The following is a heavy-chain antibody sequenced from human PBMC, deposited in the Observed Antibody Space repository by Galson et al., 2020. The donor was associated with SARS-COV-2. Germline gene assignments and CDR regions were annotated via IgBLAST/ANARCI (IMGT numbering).Heavy chain of an antibody. D-gene: IGHD2-21*01. J-gene: IGHJ6*02. CDR1: GGSLNSDSYY. V-gene: IGHV4-61*01. CDR2: IYGNGRT. Sequence: SQTLSLTCTVTGGSLNSDSYYWSWIRQSPGQGLEWIGHIYGNGRTTYNPSLKTRVTISLNTPQNQFSLNLRSVTTADTALYYCVRGHLVIIPLNMEVWGQGTTVTVSS. CDR3: VRGHLVIIPLNMEV.